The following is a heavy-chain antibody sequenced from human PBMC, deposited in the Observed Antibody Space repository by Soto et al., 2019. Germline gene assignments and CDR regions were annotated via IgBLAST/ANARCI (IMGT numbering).Heavy chain of an antibody. CDR1: GGTFSSYT. J-gene: IGHJ6*02. CDR3: ASVLSSGYYSGMEV. CDR2: IIPILDIA. V-gene: IGHV1-69*02. D-gene: IGHD3-10*01. Sequence: QVQLVQSGAEVKKPGSSVKVSCKASGGTFSSYTISWVRQAPGQGLEWMGRIIPILDIANYAQKFQGRVTTTAGKSQSTAYMELSSLRSKDAAVYSCASVLSSGYYSGMEVWGQGTTVTVSS.